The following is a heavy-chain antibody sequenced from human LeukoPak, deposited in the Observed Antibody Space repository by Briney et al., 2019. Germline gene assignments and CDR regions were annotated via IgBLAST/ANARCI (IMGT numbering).Heavy chain of an antibody. Sequence: GGSLRLSCAASGFTFSSYGMHWVRQAPGKGLEWVALIWYDGSNKYYADSVRGRFTISRDNSKNTLYLQMNSLRAEDTAMYYCARDRTRDCSGGGCYRHYFDYWGQGTLVTVSS. V-gene: IGHV3-33*01. J-gene: IGHJ4*02. CDR1: GFTFSSYG. CDR2: IWYDGSNK. D-gene: IGHD2-15*01. CDR3: ARDRTRDCSGGGCYRHYFDY.